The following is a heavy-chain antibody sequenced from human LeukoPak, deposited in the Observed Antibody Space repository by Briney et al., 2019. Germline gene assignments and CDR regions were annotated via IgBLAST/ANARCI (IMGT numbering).Heavy chain of an antibody. Sequence: ASVKVSCEASGYTFTSYGISWVRQAPGQGLEWMGWISAYNGNTNYAQKLQGRVTMTTDTSTSTAYMELRSLRSDDTAVYYCARPYYYDSSGYYSIWGQGTLVTVSS. CDR3: ARPYYYDSSGYYSI. CDR1: GYTFTSYG. CDR2: ISAYNGNT. V-gene: IGHV1-18*01. D-gene: IGHD3-22*01. J-gene: IGHJ4*02.